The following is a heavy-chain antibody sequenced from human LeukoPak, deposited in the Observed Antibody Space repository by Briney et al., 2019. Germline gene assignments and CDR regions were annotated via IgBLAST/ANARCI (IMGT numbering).Heavy chain of an antibody. J-gene: IGHJ6*03. D-gene: IGHD6-13*01. CDR3: ARDESSSWYSVLYYYYMDV. Sequence: PGGSLRLSCAASGFTFSSYWMSWVRPAPGKGVEWVANIKQDGSEKYYVDSVKGRFTISRDNAKNSLYLQMNSLRAEDTAVYYCARDESSSWYSVLYYYYMDVWGKGTTVTVSS. CDR2: IKQDGSEK. CDR1: GFTFSSYW. V-gene: IGHV3-7*01.